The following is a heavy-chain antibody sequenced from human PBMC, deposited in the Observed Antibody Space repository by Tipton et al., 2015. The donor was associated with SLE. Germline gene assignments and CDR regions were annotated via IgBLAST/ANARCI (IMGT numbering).Heavy chain of an antibody. J-gene: IGHJ4*02. CDR1: GGSISSSGYF. CDR3: ARDWDSGSTWDY. Sequence: TLSLTCTVSGGSISSSGYFWGWIRQPPGKGPEYIGSMYYGGSTYYNPSLKSRVTISVDTSKNQFSLNLSSVTAADTAVYYCARDWDSGSTWDYWGQGTLVTVSS. V-gene: IGHV4-39*07. D-gene: IGHD1-26*01. CDR2: MYYGGST.